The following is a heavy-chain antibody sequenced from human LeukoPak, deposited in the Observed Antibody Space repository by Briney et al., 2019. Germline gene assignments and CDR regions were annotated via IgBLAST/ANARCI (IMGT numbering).Heavy chain of an antibody. CDR1: EISVSSNY. CDR2: IYTSGTT. V-gene: IGHV3-53*01. CDR3: ARTRGSYDILTGSYRHWYFDL. J-gene: IGHJ2*01. D-gene: IGHD3-9*01. Sequence: GGSLRLSCAASEISVSSNYMSWVRRAPGKGLEWVSTIYTSGTTYYIDSVKGRFTISTDNSKNTLYLQVNSLRAEDTALYYCARTRGSYDILTGSYRHWYFDLWGRGTLVTVSS.